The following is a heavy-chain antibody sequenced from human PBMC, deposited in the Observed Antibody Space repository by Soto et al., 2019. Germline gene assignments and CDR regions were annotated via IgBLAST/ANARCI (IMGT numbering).Heavy chain of an antibody. Sequence: HRGGAVQLNSIDPGCPRIVYEMNAEGQAPGKGLEWLSYISGSGSTIYYADSVEGRCTTSRDNAKNSLYLQMNSLRAEDSAVYYCARVRYSGYEDGMDVWGQGTTVTVSS. CDR1: GCPRIVYE. D-gene: IGHD5-12*01. CDR2: ISGSGSTI. CDR3: ARVRYSGYEDGMDV. J-gene: IGHJ6*02. V-gene: IGHV3-48*03.